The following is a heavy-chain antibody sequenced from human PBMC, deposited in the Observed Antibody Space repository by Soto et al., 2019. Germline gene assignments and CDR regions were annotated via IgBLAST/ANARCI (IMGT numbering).Heavy chain of an antibody. CDR2: INPNSGGT. V-gene: IGHV1-2*04. D-gene: IGHD6-19*01. CDR3: ATGRGSVPYYYYYGMDV. Sequence: QVQLVQSGAEVKKPGASVKVSCKASGYTFTGYYMHWVRQAPGQGLEWMGWINPNSGGTNYAQKFQGWVTMTRDTSISTAYMGLSRLRSDDTAVYYCATGRGSVPYYYYYGMDVWGQGTTVTVSS. CDR1: GYTFTGYY. J-gene: IGHJ6*02.